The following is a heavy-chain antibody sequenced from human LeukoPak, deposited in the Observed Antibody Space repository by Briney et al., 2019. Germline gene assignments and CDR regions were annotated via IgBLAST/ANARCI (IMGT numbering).Heavy chain of an antibody. Sequence: GGSLRLSCAASGFPFSSYGMHWVRQAPGKGLEWVSYISSSSGNIYYADSVKGRFTISRDNAKTSLYLQMNSLRAEDTALYYCARDRGGIGYYMDVWGKGTTVTVSS. D-gene: IGHD3-16*02. J-gene: IGHJ6*03. V-gene: IGHV3-48*01. CDR3: ARDRGGIGYYMDV. CDR1: GFPFSSYG. CDR2: ISSSSGNI.